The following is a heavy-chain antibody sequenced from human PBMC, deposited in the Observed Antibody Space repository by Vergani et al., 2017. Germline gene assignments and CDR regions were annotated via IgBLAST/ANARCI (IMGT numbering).Heavy chain of an antibody. CDR1: GGSFNDYW. V-gene: IGHV4-34*01. CDR2: IRHDGIT. J-gene: IGHJ4*02. CDR3: ASEGYCAKGVCFTLFDV. Sequence: QAQLQQWGAGLLKPSETLSLTCAIYGGSFNDYWWTWIRQPPGKGLEWIGEIRHDGITHYSPSLKSRVTISIDTSTQQFPLNLRSVTAADTAVDYCASEGYCAKGVCFTLFDVGGQGALVTVSS. D-gene: IGHD2-8*01.